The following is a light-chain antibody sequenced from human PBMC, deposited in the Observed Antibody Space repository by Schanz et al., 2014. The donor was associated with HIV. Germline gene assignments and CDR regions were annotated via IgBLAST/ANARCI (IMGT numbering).Light chain of an antibody. CDR2: ATS. CDR1: QRLSSSY. V-gene: IGKV3-20*01. J-gene: IGKJ4*01. CDR3: QYFGNSGGT. Sequence: EIVLTQSPGSLSLSPGGRATLSCGASQRLSSSYLAWYQQKRDQPPRLVIYATSTRAAGIPDRFSGTGSGTEFTLTISRLEPEDFAVYFCQYFGNSGGTFGGGTKVEIK.